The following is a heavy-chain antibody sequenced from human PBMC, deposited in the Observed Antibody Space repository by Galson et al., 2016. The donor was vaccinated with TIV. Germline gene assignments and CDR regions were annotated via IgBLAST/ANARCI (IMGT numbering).Heavy chain of an antibody. CDR2: ISGDGYST. CDR3: CHNWNYAY. V-gene: IGHV3-23*01. Sequence: SLRLSCAASGFTFRSWSMSWVRQAPGGGLEWVSAISGDGYSTYYADSVKGRFTISRDNFKNPLYLQMNSLRPDYTAIYFCCHNWNYAYWGQGTLVTVSS. CDR1: GFTFRSWS. J-gene: IGHJ1*01. D-gene: IGHD1-7*01.